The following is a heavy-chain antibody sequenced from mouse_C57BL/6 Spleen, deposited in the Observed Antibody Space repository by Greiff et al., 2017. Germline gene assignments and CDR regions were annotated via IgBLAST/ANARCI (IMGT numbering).Heavy chain of an antibody. CDR2: IYPSDSET. CDR1: GYTFTSYW. J-gene: IGHJ2*01. Sequence: QVQLQQPGAELVRPGSSVKLSCKASGYTFTSYWMDWVKQRPGQGLEWIGNIYPSDSETHYNQKFKDKATLTVDKSSSTAYMQLSSLTSEDSAVYYCARSSFYYYGSSYDFDYWGQGTTLTVSS. D-gene: IGHD1-1*01. V-gene: IGHV1-61*01. CDR3: ARSSFYYYGSSYDFDY.